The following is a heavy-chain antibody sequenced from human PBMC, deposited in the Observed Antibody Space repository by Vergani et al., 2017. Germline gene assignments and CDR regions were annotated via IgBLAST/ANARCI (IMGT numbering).Heavy chain of an antibody. CDR3: AKDLGTSAGGGWFDT. CDR2: ISWNSNSI. J-gene: IGHJ5*02. Sequence: EVQLEESGGGLVLPGRSLRLSCVASGFTSAGYAMHWVRQAPGKGLEWVSGISWNSNSIGYADSVKGRFTISRDNAKNSLYLQMNSLRAEDTALYYCAKDLGTSAGGGWFDTWGQGTLVTVSS. V-gene: IGHV3-9*02. CDR1: GFTSAGYA. D-gene: IGHD3-10*01.